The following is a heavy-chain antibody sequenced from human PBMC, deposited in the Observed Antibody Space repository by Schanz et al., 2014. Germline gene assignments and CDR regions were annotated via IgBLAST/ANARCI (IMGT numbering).Heavy chain of an antibody. J-gene: IGHJ4*02. D-gene: IGHD2-2*01. CDR3: AKDSTHIDIVLVPTAIDY. CDR2: LSGSGGST. Sequence: VQLVESGGGVVQPGRSLRLSCAASGFTFSSYAMSWVRQAPGKGLEWVSALSGSGGSTCYADSVKGRFTISRDNSKNTLYLHMNTLRSEDTAVYYCAKDSTHIDIVLVPTAIDYWGQGTLVTVSS. CDR1: GFTFSSYA. V-gene: IGHV3-23*04.